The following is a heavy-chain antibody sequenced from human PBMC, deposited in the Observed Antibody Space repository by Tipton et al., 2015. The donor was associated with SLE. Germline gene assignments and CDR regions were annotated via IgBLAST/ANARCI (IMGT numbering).Heavy chain of an antibody. CDR1: GGSISSYY. Sequence: TLSLTCTVSGGSISSYYWSWIRQPAGKGLEWIGRIYTSGSTNYNPSLKSRVTMSVDTSKNQFSLKLSSVTAADTAVYYCARDLADVAAAGTLDYWGQGTLVTVSS. V-gene: IGHV4-4*07. CDR2: IYTSGST. CDR3: ARDLADVAAAGTLDY. D-gene: IGHD6-13*01. J-gene: IGHJ4*02.